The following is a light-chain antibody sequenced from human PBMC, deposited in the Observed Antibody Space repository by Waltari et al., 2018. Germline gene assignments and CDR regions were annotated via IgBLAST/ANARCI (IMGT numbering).Light chain of an antibody. CDR3: QNHERLPAV. CDR2: AAS. Sequence: EIVLTQSPGTLSLSPGERATLSCRASQSISRFLAWYQQKPGQAPRHLIYAASSRATGIPDRFSGSGSGTDFSLTITRLEPEDFAVYFCQNHERLPAVFGQGTKVEIK. CDR1: QSISRF. V-gene: IGKV3-20*01. J-gene: IGKJ1*01.